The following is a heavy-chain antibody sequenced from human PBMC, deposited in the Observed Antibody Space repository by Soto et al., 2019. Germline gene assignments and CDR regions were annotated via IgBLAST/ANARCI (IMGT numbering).Heavy chain of an antibody. CDR1: GGSISSSSYY. J-gene: IGHJ4*02. D-gene: IGHD3-3*01. V-gene: IGHV4-39*01. Sequence: QLQLQESGPGLVKPSETLSLTCTVSGGSISSSSYYWGWIRQPPGKGLEWIGSIYYSGSTYYNPSLKSRVTISVDTSKNQFSLKLSSVTAADTAVYYCASPTYYDFWSGYLYFFYYWGQGTLVTVSS. CDR3: ASPTYYDFWSGYLYFFYY. CDR2: IYYSGST.